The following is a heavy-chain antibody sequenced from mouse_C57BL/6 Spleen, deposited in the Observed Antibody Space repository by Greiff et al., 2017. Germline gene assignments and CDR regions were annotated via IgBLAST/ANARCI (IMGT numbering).Heavy chain of an antibody. V-gene: IGHV1-82*01. CDR1: GYAFSSSW. CDR2: IYPGDGDT. Sequence: QVQLQQSGPELVKPGASVKISCKASGYAFSSSWMNWVKQRPGKGLEWIGRIYPGDGDTNYNGKFKGKATLTADKSSSTAYMQLSSLTSEDSAVYFCASHYDYDVPWFAYWGQGTLVTVSA. D-gene: IGHD2-4*01. J-gene: IGHJ3*01. CDR3: ASHYDYDVPWFAY.